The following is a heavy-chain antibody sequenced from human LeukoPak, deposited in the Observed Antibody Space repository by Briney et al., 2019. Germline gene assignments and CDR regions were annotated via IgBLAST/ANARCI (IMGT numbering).Heavy chain of an antibody. CDR3: ARDFLSDSSGYYYVWFDP. V-gene: IGHV1-2*02. Sequence: GASVKVSCKASGYTFTGYYMHWVRQAPGQGLEWMGWINPNSGGTNYAQKFQGRVTMTRDTSISTAYMELSRLRSDDTAVYYCARDFLSDSSGYYYVWFDPWGQGTLLSVSS. CDR2: INPNSGGT. J-gene: IGHJ5*02. CDR1: GYTFTGYY. D-gene: IGHD3-22*01.